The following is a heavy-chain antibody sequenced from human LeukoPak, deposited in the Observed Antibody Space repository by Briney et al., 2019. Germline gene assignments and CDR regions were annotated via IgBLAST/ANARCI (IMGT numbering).Heavy chain of an antibody. CDR1: GFTFSSSY. CDR3: ARRAGGYSHPYDY. CDR2: IYGGGST. D-gene: IGHD4-23*01. Sequence: GGSLRLSCAASGFTFSSSYMSWVRRAPGKGLVGGSVIYGGGSTYYSDSVTGRCTMSRENSKNTLYLQMNSLRAEDTAVYYCARRAGGYSHPYDYGGQGTLVTVSS. V-gene: IGHV3-53*01. J-gene: IGHJ4*02.